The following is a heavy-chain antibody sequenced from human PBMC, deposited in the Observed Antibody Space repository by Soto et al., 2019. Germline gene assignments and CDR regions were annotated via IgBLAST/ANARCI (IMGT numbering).Heavy chain of an antibody. V-gene: IGHV4-34*01. CDR3: ARGGVGYSSSWYQPLLYPGEHYFDY. CDR2: INHSGST. CDR1: GGSFSGYY. J-gene: IGHJ4*02. D-gene: IGHD6-13*01. Sequence: QVQLQQWGAGLLKPSETLSLTCAVYGGSFSGYYWSWIRQPPGKGLEWIGEINHSGSTNYNPSLKSRVTISVDTSKNQFSLKLSSVTAADTAVYYCARGGVGYSSSWYQPLLYPGEHYFDYWGQGTLVTVSS.